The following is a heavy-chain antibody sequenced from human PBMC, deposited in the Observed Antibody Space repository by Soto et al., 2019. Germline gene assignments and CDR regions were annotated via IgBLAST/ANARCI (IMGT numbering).Heavy chain of an antibody. Sequence: SETLSLTCTVSGYSISSGYYWGWIRQPPGKGLEWIGSIYHSGSTYYNPSLKSRVTISVDTSKNQFSLKLSSVTAADTAVYYCATQTGSYNWFDPWGQGTLVTVSS. CDR3: ATQTGSYNWFDP. CDR1: GYSISSGYY. CDR2: IYHSGST. D-gene: IGHD1-26*01. J-gene: IGHJ5*02. V-gene: IGHV4-38-2*02.